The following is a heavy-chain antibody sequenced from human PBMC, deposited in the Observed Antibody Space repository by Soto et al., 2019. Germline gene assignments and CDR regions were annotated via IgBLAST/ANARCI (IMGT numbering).Heavy chain of an antibody. CDR3: AMAPHPLQQQLVRD. J-gene: IGHJ4*02. D-gene: IGHD6-13*01. Sequence: QVQLQESGPGLVKPSGTLSLTCAVSGGSISSSNWWSWVRQPPGKGLEWIGEIYHSGSTNSHPSLMIRVPISVDKSKNQFSLKLSSVTAADTAMYYCAMAPHPLQQQLVRDWGQGTLVTVSS. V-gene: IGHV4-4*02. CDR1: GGSISSSNW. CDR2: IYHSGST.